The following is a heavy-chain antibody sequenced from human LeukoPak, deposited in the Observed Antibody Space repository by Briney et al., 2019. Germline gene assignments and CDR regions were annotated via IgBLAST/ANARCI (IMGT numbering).Heavy chain of an antibody. D-gene: IGHD6-19*01. J-gene: IGHJ5*02. V-gene: IGHV3-43*02. Sequence: PGGSLGLSCAASGFTFEDYAMHWVREVPGKGLEWVSFISGDGGNTYYRDSVKGRFTISRDNSKNSLYLQMNSLKTEDTALYSCAKSRLSGWYGDNWFDPWGQGTLVTVSS. CDR1: GFTFEDYA. CDR2: ISGDGGNT. CDR3: AKSRLSGWYGDNWFDP.